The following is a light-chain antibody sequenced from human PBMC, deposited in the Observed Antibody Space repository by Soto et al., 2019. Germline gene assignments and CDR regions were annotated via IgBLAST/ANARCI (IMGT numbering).Light chain of an antibody. V-gene: IGKV4-1*01. J-gene: IGKJ5*01. CDR2: WAS. CDR1: QSVLYSSNNKNY. Sequence: DIVMTQSPDSLAVSLGERATINCKSSQSVLYSSNNKNYLAWYQQKPGQPPKLLIYWASTRESGVPDRFSGSGSETDFTLTISSLQAEDVAVYYCQHYYSTPHTFGQGTRLEIK. CDR3: QHYYSTPHT.